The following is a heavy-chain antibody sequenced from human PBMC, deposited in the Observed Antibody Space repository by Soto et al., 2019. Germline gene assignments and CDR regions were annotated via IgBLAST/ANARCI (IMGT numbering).Heavy chain of an antibody. D-gene: IGHD3-22*01. CDR1: GYSFTSYW. Sequence: GESLKISCKGSGYSFTSYWIGWGRQMPGKGLEWMGIIYPGDSDTRYSPSFQGQVTISADKSISTAYQQWSSLKASDTAMYYCASALYYYDSSGYYQPYYGMDFWGQGTTVTVSS. CDR2: IYPGDSDT. CDR3: ASALYYYDSSGYYQPYYGMDF. V-gene: IGHV5-51*01. J-gene: IGHJ6*02.